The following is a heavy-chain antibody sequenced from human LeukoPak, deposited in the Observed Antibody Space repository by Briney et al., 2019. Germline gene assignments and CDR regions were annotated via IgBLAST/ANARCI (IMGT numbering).Heavy chain of an antibody. J-gene: IGHJ4*02. V-gene: IGHV1-69*15. D-gene: IGHD3-10*01. CDR1: GGTFSSYA. Sequence: SVKVSCKASGGTFSSYAISWVRQAPGQGLEWMGRIIPIFGTANYAQKFQGRVTITADESTSTAYMELSSLRSEDTAVYYCARDLMVRGVIIPNYFDYWGQGTLVTVSS. CDR3: ARDLMVRGVIIPNYFDY. CDR2: IIPIFGTA.